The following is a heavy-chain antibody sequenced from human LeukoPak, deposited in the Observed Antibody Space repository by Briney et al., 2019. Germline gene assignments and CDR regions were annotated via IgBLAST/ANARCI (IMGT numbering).Heavy chain of an antibody. Sequence: SGPTLVKPTETLTLTCTFSGFSLSTYGVGVGWIRQPPGKALEWLLFIYWDDDKRYSPSLKSRLSVTKDTSKNRLVLTITDMDPVDTATYYCAHRGIQNFAWDLGYCNYWGQGILVTVSS. J-gene: IGHJ4*02. V-gene: IGHV2-5*02. D-gene: IGHD3-9*01. CDR1: GFSLSTYGVG. CDR3: AHRGIQNFAWDLGYCNY. CDR2: IYWDDDK.